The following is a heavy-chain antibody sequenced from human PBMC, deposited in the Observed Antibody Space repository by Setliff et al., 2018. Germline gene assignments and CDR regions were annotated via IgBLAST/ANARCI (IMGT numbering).Heavy chain of an antibody. J-gene: IGHJ4*02. Sequence: SETLSLTCTVSGDSINDYYWSWIRQSPGKGLEWIGYVFFTGSTAYNPSLGSRVTISLDRSKSQFSLKVTSVTAADTAVYYCARGGVTAVWDLTDWGQGTLVTVSS. V-gene: IGHV4-59*01. CDR3: ARGGVTAVWDLTD. CDR1: GDSINDYY. CDR2: VFFTGST. D-gene: IGHD2-21*02.